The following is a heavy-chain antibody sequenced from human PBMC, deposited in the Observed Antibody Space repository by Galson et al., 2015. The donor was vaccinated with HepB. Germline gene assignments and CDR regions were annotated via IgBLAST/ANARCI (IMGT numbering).Heavy chain of an antibody. V-gene: IGHV4-59*01. J-gene: IGHJ3*02. D-gene: IGHD3-22*01. CDR3: ARVRPPNYYDSSGYYYVQAFDI. CDR2: IYYSGST. Sequence: ETLSLTCTVSGGSISSYYWSWIRQPPGKGLEWIGYIYYSGSTNYNPSLKSRVTISVDTSKNQFSLKLSSVTAADTAVYYCARVRPPNYYDSSGYYYVQAFDIWGQGTMVTVSS. CDR1: GGSISSYY.